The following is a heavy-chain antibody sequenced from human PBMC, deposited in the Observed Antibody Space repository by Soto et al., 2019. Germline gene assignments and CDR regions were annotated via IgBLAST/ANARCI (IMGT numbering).Heavy chain of an antibody. CDR1: GGSISSSNW. CDR2: IYHSGST. Sequence: QVQLQESGPGLVKPSGTLSLTCAVSGGSISSSNWWSWVRQPPGKGLEWIGEIYHSGSTNYNPSLKSRVSMSVDKSKNQFSLKLTSATAADTALYYCARKRYGDGSFDYWGQGTLVTVSS. CDR3: ARKRYGDGSFDY. V-gene: IGHV4-4*02. J-gene: IGHJ4*02. D-gene: IGHD4-17*01.